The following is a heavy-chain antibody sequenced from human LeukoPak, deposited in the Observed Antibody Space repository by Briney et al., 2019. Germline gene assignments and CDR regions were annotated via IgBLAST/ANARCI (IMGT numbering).Heavy chain of an antibody. Sequence: SETLSLTCTVSGGSISSGSYYWSWIRQPAGKGLEWIGRIYTSGSTNYNPSLKSRVTISVDTSKNQFSLKLSSVTAADTAVYYCAREEGFWSGYTDLYYFDYWGQGTLVTVSS. D-gene: IGHD3-3*01. V-gene: IGHV4-61*02. CDR1: GGSISSGSYY. CDR3: AREEGFWSGYTDLYYFDY. J-gene: IGHJ4*02. CDR2: IYTSGST.